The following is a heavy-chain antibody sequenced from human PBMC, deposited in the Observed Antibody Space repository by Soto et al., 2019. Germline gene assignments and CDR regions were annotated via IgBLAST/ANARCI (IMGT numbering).Heavy chain of an antibody. V-gene: IGHV3-23*01. CDR1: GFTFSSYA. CDR3: AKVLRFLEWLLGETYYYYGMDV. CDR2: ISGSGGST. Sequence: QLGGSLRLSCAASGFTFSSYAMSWVRQAPGKGLEWVSAISGSGGSTYYADSVKGRFTISRDNSKNTLYLQMNSLRAEDTAVYYCAKVLRFLEWLLGETYYYYGMDVWGQGTTVTVSS. J-gene: IGHJ6*02. D-gene: IGHD3-3*01.